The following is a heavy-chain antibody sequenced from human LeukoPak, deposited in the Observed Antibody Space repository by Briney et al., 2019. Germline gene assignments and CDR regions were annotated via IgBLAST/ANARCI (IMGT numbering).Heavy chain of an antibody. J-gene: IGHJ6*02. CDR2: IIPNIGAT. CDR3: AREGSSTEDGMDV. V-gene: IGHV1-2*02. D-gene: IGHD2-2*01. CDR1: GYTFTGYY. Sequence: ASVKVSCMASGYTFTGYYMHWVRQAPGQGLEWMGWIIPNIGATNYAQKFQGRVTMTRDTSISTAYMELSRLRSDDTAVYYCAREGSSTEDGMDVWGQGTTVTVSS.